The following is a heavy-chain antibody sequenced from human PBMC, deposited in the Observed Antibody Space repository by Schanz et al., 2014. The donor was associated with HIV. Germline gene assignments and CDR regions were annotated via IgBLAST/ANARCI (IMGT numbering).Heavy chain of an antibody. J-gene: IGHJ6*02. CDR3: TKEXPPDV. Sequence: EVQLLESGGGLVQPGGSLRLSCAASTFTFNNYDMGWVRQAPGKGLEWVSGISGNGGSTYHADSVKGRFTISRDNSKNTLYLQMNSLRAEDTAVYYCTKEXPPDVWGQGTTVTVSS. V-gene: IGHV3-23*01. CDR1: TFTFNNYD. CDR2: ISGNGGST.